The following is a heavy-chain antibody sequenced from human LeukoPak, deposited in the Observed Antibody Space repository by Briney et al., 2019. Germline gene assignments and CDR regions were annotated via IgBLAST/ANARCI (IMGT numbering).Heavy chain of an antibody. J-gene: IGHJ3*02. CDR3: ARVVRREHWGYSYGYGAFDI. D-gene: IGHD5-18*01. CDR2: ISAYNGNT. V-gene: IGHV1-18*01. Sequence: VASVKVSCKASGYTFTSYGISWVRQAPGQGLEWMGWISAYNGNTNYAQKLQGRVTMTTDTSTSTAYMELRSLRSDDTAVYYCARVVRREHWGYSYGYGAFDIWGQGTMVTVSS. CDR1: GYTFTSYG.